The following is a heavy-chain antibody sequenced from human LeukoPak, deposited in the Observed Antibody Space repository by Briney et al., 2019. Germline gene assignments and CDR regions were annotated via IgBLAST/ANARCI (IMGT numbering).Heavy chain of an antibody. CDR3: ARDYSGGYCNSTTCSNWFDP. V-gene: IGHV4-4*07. CDR2: IHTSGST. Sequence: SETLSLTCTVSDGSINNYYWSWIRQPAGKGLEWIGRIHTSGSTHYNPSLKNRVTMSVDTSKNQFFLNLTSVTAADTAVYYCARDYSGGYCNSTTCSNWFDPWGQGTLVTVSS. CDR1: DGSINNYY. J-gene: IGHJ5*02. D-gene: IGHD2-2*01.